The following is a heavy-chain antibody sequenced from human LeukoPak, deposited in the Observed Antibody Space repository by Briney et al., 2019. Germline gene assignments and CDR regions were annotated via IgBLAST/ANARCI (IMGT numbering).Heavy chain of an antibody. Sequence: SVKVSCKASGGTFSSHAISWVRQAPGQGLEWMGRIIPILGIANYAQKFQGRVTITADKSTSTAYMELSSLRSEDTAVYYCATSRDYGDYDGGLDWGQGTLVTVSS. V-gene: IGHV1-69*04. CDR1: GGTFSSHA. J-gene: IGHJ4*02. CDR2: IIPILGIA. CDR3: ATSRDYGDYDGGLD. D-gene: IGHD4-17*01.